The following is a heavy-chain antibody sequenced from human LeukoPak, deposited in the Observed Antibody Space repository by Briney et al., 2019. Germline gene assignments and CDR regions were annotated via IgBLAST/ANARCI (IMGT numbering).Heavy chain of an antibody. D-gene: IGHD1-7*01. Sequence: SETLSLTCTVSGGSISSSSYYWGWIRQPPGKGLEWIGSIYYSGSTYYNPSLKSRVTISVDTSKNQFSLKLSSVTAADTAVYYCARGRITGTTNWFDPWGQGTLVTVSS. CDR2: IYYSGST. V-gene: IGHV4-39*07. J-gene: IGHJ5*02. CDR3: ARGRITGTTNWFDP. CDR1: GGSISSSSYY.